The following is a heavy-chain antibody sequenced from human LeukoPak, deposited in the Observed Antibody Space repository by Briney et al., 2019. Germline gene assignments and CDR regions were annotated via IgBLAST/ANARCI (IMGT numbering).Heavy chain of an antibody. CDR1: GYSISSGYY. J-gene: IGHJ4*02. V-gene: IGHV4-38-2*01. CDR3: ARALKYYYDSSFDY. D-gene: IGHD3-22*01. CDR2: INHSGST. Sequence: SETLSLTCAVSGYSISSGYYWGWIRQPPGKGLEWIGEINHSGSTNYNPSLKSRVTISVDTSKNQFSLKLSSVTAADTAVYYCARALKYYYDSSFDYWGQGTLVTVSS.